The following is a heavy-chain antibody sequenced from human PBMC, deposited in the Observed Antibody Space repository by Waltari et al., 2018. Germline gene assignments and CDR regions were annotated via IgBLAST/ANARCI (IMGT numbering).Heavy chain of an antibody. CDR1: GYSISSGYH. J-gene: IGHJ4*02. D-gene: IGHD6-6*01. CDR2: IYHSGST. Sequence: QVQLQESGPGLVKPSETLSLTCAVSGYSISSGYHWGWIRQPPGKGLEWIGSIYHSGSTHYTPSLKSRVTISVDTSKNQFSLKLSSVTAADTAVYYCARRGIAARPDDYWGQGTLVTVSS. CDR3: ARRGIAARPDDY. V-gene: IGHV4-38-2*01.